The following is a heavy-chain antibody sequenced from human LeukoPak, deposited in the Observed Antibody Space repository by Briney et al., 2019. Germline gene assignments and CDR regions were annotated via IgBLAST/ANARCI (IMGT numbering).Heavy chain of an antibody. Sequence: SETLSLTCTISGGSISSYYWSWIRQPPGKGLEWIGRIYTSGSTNYNPSLKSRVTMSVDTSKNQFSLKLSSVTAADTAVYYCARNRRGVIDFDYWGQGTLVTVSS. V-gene: IGHV4-4*07. CDR2: IYTSGST. D-gene: IGHD3-16*02. CDR3: ARNRRGVIDFDY. J-gene: IGHJ4*02. CDR1: GGSISSYY.